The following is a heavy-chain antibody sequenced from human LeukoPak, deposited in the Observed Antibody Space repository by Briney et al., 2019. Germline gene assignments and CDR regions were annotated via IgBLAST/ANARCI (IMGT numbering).Heavy chain of an antibody. CDR1: GFTFSSYS. Sequence: GGSLRLSCAASGFTFSSYSMNWVRQAPGKGLEWVSYISSSSSTIYYADSVKGRFTISRDNAKDSLYLQMNSLRAEDTAVYYCARDRGYSYDCFDYWGQGTLVTVSS. CDR2: ISSSSSTI. D-gene: IGHD5-18*01. CDR3: ARDRGYSYDCFDY. V-gene: IGHV3-48*01. J-gene: IGHJ4*02.